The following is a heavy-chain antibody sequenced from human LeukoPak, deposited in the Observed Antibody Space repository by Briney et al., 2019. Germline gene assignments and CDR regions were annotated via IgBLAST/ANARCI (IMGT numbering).Heavy chain of an antibody. V-gene: IGHV4-30-4*08. J-gene: IGHJ6*02. Sequence: SQTLSLTCTVSGGSISSGDYYWSWIRQPPGKGLEWIGYVYYSGSTYYNPSLKSRVTISIDTSKNQFSLKLSSVTAADTAVYYCARDAGEKEIAAGTGYGLDVWGQGTTVTVSS. CDR1: GGSISSGDYY. D-gene: IGHD6-13*01. CDR3: ARDAGEKEIAAGTGYGLDV. CDR2: VYYSGST.